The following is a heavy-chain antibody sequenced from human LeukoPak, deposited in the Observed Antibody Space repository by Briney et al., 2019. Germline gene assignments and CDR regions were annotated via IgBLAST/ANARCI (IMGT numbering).Heavy chain of an antibody. CDR1: GFTFSSYW. Sequence: PGGSLRLSCAASGFTFSSYWMHWLRQAPGKGLVWVSRIKTDGSRTSYADCVKGRFTISRDNAKNTLYLQMNSLRAEDTAVYYCAREPDRSPDAFDIWGEGTMVSVSS. CDR3: AREPDRSPDAFDI. J-gene: IGHJ3*02. V-gene: IGHV3-74*01. CDR2: IKTDGSRT.